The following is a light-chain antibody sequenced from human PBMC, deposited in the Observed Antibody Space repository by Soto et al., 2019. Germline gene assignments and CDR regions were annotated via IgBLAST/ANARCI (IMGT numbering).Light chain of an antibody. J-gene: IGKJ4*01. CDR1: QDISSS. CDR3: QQLASYPIGT. Sequence: DIQLTQSPSFLSASVGDRVTITCRASQDISSSLAWYQQKPGKAPQLLIYDASTLQTGVPSRFRGSGSGTEFTLTISSLQPEDFATYSCQQLASYPIGTFGGGTKVDIK. CDR2: DAS. V-gene: IGKV1-9*01.